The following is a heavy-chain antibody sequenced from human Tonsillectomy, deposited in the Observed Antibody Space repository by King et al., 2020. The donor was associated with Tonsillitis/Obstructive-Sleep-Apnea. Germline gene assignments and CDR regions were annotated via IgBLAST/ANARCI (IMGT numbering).Heavy chain of an antibody. CDR1: GFTFVDFG. CDR2: INGNGGST. D-gene: IGHD2-15*01. CDR3: ATYCSGGSCYSWIGYFQH. Sequence: VQLVESGGGVVRPGGSLRLSCAASGFTFVDFGMSWVLQAPGKGLEWVSGINGNGGSTGYADSVKGRFTISRDNAKNSRYLQMNSLRAEDTALYYCATYCSGGSCYSWIGYFQHWGQGTLVTVSS. J-gene: IGHJ1*01. V-gene: IGHV3-20*04.